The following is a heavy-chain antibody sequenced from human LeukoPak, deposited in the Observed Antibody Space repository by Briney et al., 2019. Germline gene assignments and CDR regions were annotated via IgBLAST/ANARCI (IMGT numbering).Heavy chain of an antibody. D-gene: IGHD3-9*01. CDR3: ARHGRPKLRYFDWLLSHYYMDV. V-gene: IGHV4-39*01. J-gene: IGHJ6*03. CDR2: IYYSGST. Sequence: SETLSLTCTVSGGSISSSSYYWGWIRQPPGKGLEWIGSIYYSGSTYYNPSLKSRVTISVDTSKNQFSLKLSSVTAADTAVYYCARHGRPKLRYFDWLLSHYYMDVWGKGTTVTISS. CDR1: GGSISSSSYY.